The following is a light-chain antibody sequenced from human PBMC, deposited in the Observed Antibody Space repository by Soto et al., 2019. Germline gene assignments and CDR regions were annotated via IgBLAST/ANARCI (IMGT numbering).Light chain of an antibody. V-gene: IGLV2-23*01. CDR2: EAS. CDR3: CSYAGSSSYV. CDR1: SSDIGSYSL. Sequence: QLVLTQPASVSGSPGQSITISCSGTSSDIGSYSLVSWYQQHPGKAPKLMIYEASERPSGVSNRFSGSKSGNTASLTISGLQAEDEADYYCCSYAGSSSYVFGTGTKLTVL. J-gene: IGLJ1*01.